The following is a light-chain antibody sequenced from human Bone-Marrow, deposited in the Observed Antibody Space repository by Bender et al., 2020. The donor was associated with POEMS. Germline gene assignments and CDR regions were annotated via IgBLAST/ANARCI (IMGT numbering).Light chain of an antibody. CDR1: SSNMGAGYG. CDR3: QSYDISLSGWG. V-gene: IGLV1-40*01. CDR2: NNE. J-gene: IGLJ3*02. Sequence: QSVLTQPPSVSGAPGQTVTISCTGTSSNMGAGYGVNWYQQLPGTAPKLLIYNNENRPSGVPDRISGSNSGTSASLAITGLQAEDEADYYCQSYDISLSGWGFGGGTKLTAL.